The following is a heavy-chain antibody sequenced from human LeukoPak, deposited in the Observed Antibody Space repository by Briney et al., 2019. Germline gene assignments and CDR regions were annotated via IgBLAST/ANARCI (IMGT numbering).Heavy chain of an antibody. Sequence: GGSLRLSCAASGFTFSSYAMSWVRQAPGEGLEWVSSISDSGGRIYYADSVRGRFSISRDNSKNTLFLQMNSLRAEDSAVYYCATDREGDPSCYYLVGGQGTLITVSS. J-gene: IGHJ4*02. V-gene: IGHV3-23*01. CDR2: ISDSGGRI. CDR1: GFTFSSYA. CDR3: ATDREGDPSCYYLV. D-gene: IGHD3-22*01.